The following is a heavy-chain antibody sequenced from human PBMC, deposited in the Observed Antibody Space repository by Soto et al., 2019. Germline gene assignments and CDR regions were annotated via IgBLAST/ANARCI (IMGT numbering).Heavy chain of an antibody. J-gene: IGHJ4*02. D-gene: IGHD6-19*01. Sequence: QITLKESGPTLVKPTQTLTLTCTFSGFSLSTSGVGVGWIRQPPGKALEWLALIYWDDDKRYSPSLKSRLTITKDTSKNQVVLTMTNMDPVYTATYYCAHRLCSGWYFDYWGQGTLVTVSS. V-gene: IGHV2-5*02. CDR2: IYWDDDK. CDR3: AHRLCSGWYFDY. CDR1: GFSLSTSGVG.